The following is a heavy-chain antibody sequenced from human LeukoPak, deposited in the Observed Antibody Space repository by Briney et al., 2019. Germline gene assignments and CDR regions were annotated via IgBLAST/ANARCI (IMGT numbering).Heavy chain of an antibody. CDR1: GFTFSSYA. V-gene: IGHV3-21*01. CDR3: ARDRTTVTTFDY. CDR2: ISSSSSYI. D-gene: IGHD4-17*01. Sequence: GGSLRLSCAASGFTFSSYAMNWVRQAPGKGLEWVSSISSSSSYIYYADSVKGRFTISRDNAKNSLYLQMNTLRAEDTAVYYCARDRTTVTTFDYWGQGTLVTVSS. J-gene: IGHJ4*02.